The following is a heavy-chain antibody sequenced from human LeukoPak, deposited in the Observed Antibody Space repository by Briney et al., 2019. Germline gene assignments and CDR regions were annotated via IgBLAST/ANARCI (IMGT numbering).Heavy chain of an antibody. CDR1: GGSFSGYY. Sequence: SETLSLTCAVYGGSFSGYYWSWIRQPPGKGLEWIGEINHSGSTNYTPSLKSRVTISVDTSKNQFSLKLSSVTAADTAVYYCARGERYSSSRYYYYGMDVWGQGTTVTVSS. D-gene: IGHD6-13*01. CDR3: ARGERYSSSRYYYYGMDV. V-gene: IGHV4-34*01. J-gene: IGHJ6*02. CDR2: INHSGST.